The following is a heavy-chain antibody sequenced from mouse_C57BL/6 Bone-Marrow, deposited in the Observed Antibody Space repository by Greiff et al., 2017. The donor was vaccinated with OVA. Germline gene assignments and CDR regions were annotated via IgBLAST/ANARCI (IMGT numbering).Heavy chain of an antibody. CDR2: IDPSDSYT. CDR3: ARCGSGYAMDY. J-gene: IGHJ4*01. CDR1: GYTFTSYW. V-gene: IGHV1-50*01. D-gene: IGHD6-1*01. Sequence: VQLKQPGAELVKPGASVKLSCKASGYTFTSYWMQWVKQRPGQGLEWIGEIDPSDSYTNYNQKFKGKATLTVDTSSSTAYMQLSSLTSEDSAVYYCARCGSGYAMDYWGQGTSVTVSS.